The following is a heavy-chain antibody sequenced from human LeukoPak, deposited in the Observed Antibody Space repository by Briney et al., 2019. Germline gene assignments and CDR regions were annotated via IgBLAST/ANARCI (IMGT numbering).Heavy chain of an antibody. CDR2: ISSSGSTI. CDR3: ARDRLRGSDY. D-gene: IGHD4-17*01. Sequence: GGSLRLSCAASGFTFSSYEMNWVRQAPGKGLEWVSYISSSGSTIYYAGSVKGRFTISRDNAKNSLYLQMNSLRAEDTAVYCCARDRLRGSDYWGQGTLVTVSS. J-gene: IGHJ4*02. V-gene: IGHV3-48*03. CDR1: GFTFSSYE.